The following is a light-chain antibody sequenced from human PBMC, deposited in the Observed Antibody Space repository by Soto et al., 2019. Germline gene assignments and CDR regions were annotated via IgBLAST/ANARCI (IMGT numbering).Light chain of an antibody. V-gene: IGKV1-5*01. J-gene: IGKJ5*01. CDR2: DAS. Sequence: DIQMTQSPSTLSASVGDRVTITCRASQTITTWLAWYQQKPGKAPKLLIYDASTLESGVPSRFSGSGSGTEFTLTITSLQPEDFATYYCQQFNSYPITFGQGTRRRL. CDR1: QTITTW. CDR3: QQFNSYPIT.